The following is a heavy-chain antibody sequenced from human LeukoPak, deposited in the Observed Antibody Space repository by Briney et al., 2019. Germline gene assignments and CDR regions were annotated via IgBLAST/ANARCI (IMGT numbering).Heavy chain of an antibody. D-gene: IGHD1-20*01. J-gene: IGHJ4*02. CDR1: GFTFSSYA. CDR3: ARVYDWNDVGFDY. CDR2: ISGSGGST. Sequence: GGSLRLSCAASGFTFSSYAMSWVRQAPGKGLEWVSAISGSGGSTYYADSVKGRFTISRDNSKNTLYLQMNSLRAEDTAVYYCARVYDWNDVGFDYWGQGTLVTVSS. V-gene: IGHV3-23*01.